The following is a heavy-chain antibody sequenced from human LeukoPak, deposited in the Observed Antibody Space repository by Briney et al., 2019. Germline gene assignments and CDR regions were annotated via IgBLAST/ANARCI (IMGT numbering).Heavy chain of an antibody. CDR2: IYYSGST. CDR3: ARLGLPRSWFDP. D-gene: IGHD5-18*01. V-gene: IGHV4-61*05. J-gene: IGHJ5*02. CDR1: GGSISSSSYY. Sequence: PSETLSLTCTVSGGSISSSSYYWGWIRQPPGKGLEWIGYIYYSGSTNYNPSLKSRVTISVDTSKNQFSLKLSSVTAADTAVYYCARLGLPRSWFDPWGQGTLVTVSS.